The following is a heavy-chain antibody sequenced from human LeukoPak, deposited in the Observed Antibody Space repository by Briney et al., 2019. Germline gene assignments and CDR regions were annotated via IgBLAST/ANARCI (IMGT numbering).Heavy chain of an antibody. CDR3: VRDDDRPDNGLDY. CDR2: ITSTSTYM. CDR1: GFTFSSYS. Sequence: GGCLRLSCAASGFTFSSYSMNWVRQAPGKGLEWVSSITSTSTYMYYADSVKGRFTISRDNAKNSLYLQMNSLRAEDTAVYYCVRDDDRPDNGLDYWGQGTLVTVSS. D-gene: IGHD3-22*01. V-gene: IGHV3-21*01. J-gene: IGHJ4*02.